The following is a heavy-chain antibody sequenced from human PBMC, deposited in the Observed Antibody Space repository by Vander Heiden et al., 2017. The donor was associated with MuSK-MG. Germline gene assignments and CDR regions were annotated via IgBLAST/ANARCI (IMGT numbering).Heavy chain of an antibody. D-gene: IGHD2-2*01. V-gene: IGHV3-23*01. J-gene: IGHJ3*02. CDR2: IVGSGGST. CDR1: GFTFSSYA. CDR3: AKPLYCSSTSCYAAAFDI. Sequence: EVQLLESGGGLVQPGGSLRLSCAAAGFTFSSYAMSWVRQAPVKGLEWVSAIVGSGGSTYYADSVKGRFTISRDNSKNTLYLQMNSLRAEDTAVYYCAKPLYCSSTSCYAAAFDIWGQGTMVTVSS.